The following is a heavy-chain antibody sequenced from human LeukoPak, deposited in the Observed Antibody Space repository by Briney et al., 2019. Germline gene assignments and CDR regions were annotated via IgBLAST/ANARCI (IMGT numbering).Heavy chain of an antibody. Sequence: SETLSLTCAVYGGSFSGYYWSWIRQPPGKGLEWIGYIYYSGSTYYNPSLKSRVTISVDTSKNQFSLKLSSVTAADTAVYYCARGTRYGDYPFDYWGQGTLVTVSS. D-gene: IGHD4-17*01. CDR1: GGSFSGYY. J-gene: IGHJ4*02. CDR2: IYYSGST. V-gene: IGHV4-30-4*08. CDR3: ARGTRYGDYPFDY.